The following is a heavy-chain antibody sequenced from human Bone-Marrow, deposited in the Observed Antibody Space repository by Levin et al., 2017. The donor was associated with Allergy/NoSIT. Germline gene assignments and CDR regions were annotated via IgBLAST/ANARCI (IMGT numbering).Heavy chain of an antibody. Sequence: VSGPTLVKPTQTLTLTCTFSGFSLSSNGVGVGWIRQAPGKALEWLALIYWDDDKRYSPSLKSRHNITKDTSKNQVVLTMTNMAPVDTGTYYCAHHKFWFGEFPFDFWGRGSLVTVSS. D-gene: IGHD3-10*01. V-gene: IGHV2-5*02. CDR1: GFSLSSNGVG. CDR2: IYWDDDK. J-gene: IGHJ4*02. CDR3: AHHKFWFGEFPFDF.